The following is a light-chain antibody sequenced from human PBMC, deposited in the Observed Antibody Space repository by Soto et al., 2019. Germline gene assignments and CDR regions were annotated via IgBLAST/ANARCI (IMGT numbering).Light chain of an antibody. CDR2: GAS. CDR3: QQYATSPWT. J-gene: IGKJ1*01. CDR1: QSVCSNY. Sequence: DIVLTQSPGTLSLSPGERATLSCMASQSVCSNYLAWYQQKPCHAPRLLIYGASSRATGIPDRFSGSGSGTDFTLTISSLEPEDFAVFYCQQYATSPWTFGQGTKVEIK. V-gene: IGKV3-20*01.